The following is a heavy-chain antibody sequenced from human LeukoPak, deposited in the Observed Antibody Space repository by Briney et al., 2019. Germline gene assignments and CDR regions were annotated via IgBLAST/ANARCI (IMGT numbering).Heavy chain of an antibody. D-gene: IGHD1-1*01. J-gene: IGHJ4*02. CDR1: GGSVSSGTYY. Sequence: SETLSLTCTVSGGSVSSGTYYWSWIRQPPGKGLEWIGYIYYSGSTNYNPSLKSRVTISIDTSKNQFSLKLSSVTAADTAVYYCARDRVRGNANPYFDYWGQGTLVTVSS. V-gene: IGHV4-61*01. CDR2: IYYSGST. CDR3: ARDRVRGNANPYFDY.